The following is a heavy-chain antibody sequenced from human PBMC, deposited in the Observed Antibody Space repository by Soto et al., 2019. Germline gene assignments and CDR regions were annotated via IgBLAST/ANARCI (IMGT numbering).Heavy chain of an antibody. CDR3: AKPPGAARISSYYMDV. V-gene: IGHV3-23*01. CDR2: ISGSGGST. CDR1: GFTFSNYA. J-gene: IGHJ6*03. D-gene: IGHD6-6*01. Sequence: EVQLLDSGGDLVQPGGSLRLSCAASGFTFSNYAMSWVRQAPGKGLEWVSGISGSGGSTYYADSVKGRFTISRDNSKSTLFLQMNSLRAEDTAAYYCAKPPGAARISSYYMDVWGKGTTVTVSS.